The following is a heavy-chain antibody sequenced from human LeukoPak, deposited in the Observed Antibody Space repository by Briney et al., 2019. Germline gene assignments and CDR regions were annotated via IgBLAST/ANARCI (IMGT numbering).Heavy chain of an antibody. Sequence: SGGSLRLSCAASGFTFRNFGMHWVRQAPGKGLEWVAIIRDDGSKSYYADSVKDRFTFSRDNSKNTVYLQMNGLRADDTAVYFCVRYRGGYHYFDYWGQGTLVAVSS. J-gene: IGHJ4*02. CDR1: GFTFRNFG. D-gene: IGHD3-16*02. V-gene: IGHV3-33*01. CDR3: VRYRGGYHYFDY. CDR2: IRDDGSKS.